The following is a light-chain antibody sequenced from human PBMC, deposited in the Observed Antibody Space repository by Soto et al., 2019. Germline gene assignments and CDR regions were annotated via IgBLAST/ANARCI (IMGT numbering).Light chain of an antibody. CDR2: SVS. CDR3: QQYNNWLS. V-gene: IGKV1-5*03. CDR1: ESVSTW. Sequence: QMTQSPSTLSASIGDRVTITCRTNESVSTWLAWYQQKPGKAPKLLIYSVSHLQSGVPSRFSGSGSGTEFSLTISSLLPYDLGTYYCQQYNNWLSFGGGNKVDI. J-gene: IGKJ4*01.